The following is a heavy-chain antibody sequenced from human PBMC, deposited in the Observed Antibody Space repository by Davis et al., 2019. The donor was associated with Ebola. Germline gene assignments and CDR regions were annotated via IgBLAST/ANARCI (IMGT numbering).Heavy chain of an antibody. V-gene: IGHV4-59*08. CDR2: IYYSGST. D-gene: IGHD1-7*01. CDR3: ARQATYNWNSVFDY. J-gene: IGHJ4*02. CDR1: GGSISSYY. Sequence: MPSETLSLTCTVSGGSISSYYWSWIRQPPGKGPEWIGYIYYSGSTNYNPSLKSRVTISVDTSKNQFSLKLSSVTAADTAVYYCARQATYNWNSVFDYWGQGTLVTVSS.